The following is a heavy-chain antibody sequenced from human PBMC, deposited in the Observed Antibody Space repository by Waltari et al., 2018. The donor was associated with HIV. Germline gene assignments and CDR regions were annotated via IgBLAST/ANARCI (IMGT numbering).Heavy chain of an antibody. CDR1: GFTVRRNY. V-gene: IGHV3-53*02. Sequence: EVQLVATGGGLIQPGGSLSPSCAASGFTVRRNYISWVRQAPGKGLEWVSTFYAGGSTYYADSVKGRFTISRDNAKNTLYLQMNSLRAEDTAVYYCARDLSSGWLVSWGQGTLVTVSS. D-gene: IGHD6-19*01. CDR2: FYAGGST. CDR3: ARDLSSGWLVS. J-gene: IGHJ5*01.